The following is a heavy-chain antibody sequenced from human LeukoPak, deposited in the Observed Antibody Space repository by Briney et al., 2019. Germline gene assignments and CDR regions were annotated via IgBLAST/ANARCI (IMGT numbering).Heavy chain of an antibody. D-gene: IGHD1-26*01. CDR3: ASDGAYAMAV. Sequence: GALRLSCAASGSAFSRTWIHWVRQAPGKGLVWVSHANNDASRTTYADSVRGRFTISRDNAKNTVSLQMNSLRAEDTGVYYCASDGAYAMAVWGQGTTVTVSS. J-gene: IGHJ6*02. CDR1: GSAFSRTW. CDR2: ANNDASRT. V-gene: IGHV3-74*01.